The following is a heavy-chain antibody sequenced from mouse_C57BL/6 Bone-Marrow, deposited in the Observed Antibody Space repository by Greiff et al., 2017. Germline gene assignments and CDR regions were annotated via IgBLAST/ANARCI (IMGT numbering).Heavy chain of an antibody. CDR2: INPNNGGT. CDR1: GYTFTDYY. V-gene: IGHV1-26*01. CDR3: ARRGWLLWYFDV. Sequence: EVQLQQSGPELVKPGASVKISCKASGYTFTDYYMNWVKQSHGKSLEWIGEINPNNGGTSYNQKFKGKATLTVDKSSSTAYMELRSLTSEDSAVYYCARRGWLLWYFDVWGTGTTVTVSS. J-gene: IGHJ1*03. D-gene: IGHD2-3*01.